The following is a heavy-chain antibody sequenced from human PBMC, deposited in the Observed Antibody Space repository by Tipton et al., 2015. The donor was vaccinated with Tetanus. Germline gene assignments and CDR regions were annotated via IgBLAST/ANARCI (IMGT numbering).Heavy chain of an antibody. CDR1: GGSVRSGDYY. V-gene: IGHV4-61*08. D-gene: IGHD2/OR15-2a*01. CDR2: IDNGGRT. Sequence: LSLTCTVSGGSVRSGDYYWTWIRQPPGKGLEWVGYIDNGGRTNYTPSLKSRLTISLDKAKKQFSLNLTSVTAADTAVYFCARANFDFPKKGPFDYWGQGTLVTVSS. CDR3: ARANFDFPKKGPFDY. J-gene: IGHJ4*02.